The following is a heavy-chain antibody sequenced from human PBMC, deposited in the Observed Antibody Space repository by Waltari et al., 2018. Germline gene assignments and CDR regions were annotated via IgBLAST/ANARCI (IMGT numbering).Heavy chain of an antibody. CDR3: ARDLAVAGYYYGMDV. J-gene: IGHJ6*02. V-gene: IGHV1-69*01. Sequence: QWYQRRVTITADESTGTAYMELSSLRSEDTAVYYCARDLAVAGYYYGMDVWGQGTTVTVSS. D-gene: IGHD6-19*01.